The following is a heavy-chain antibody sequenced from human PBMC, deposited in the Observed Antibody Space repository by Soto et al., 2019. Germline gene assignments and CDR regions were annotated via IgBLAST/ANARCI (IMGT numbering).Heavy chain of an antibody. V-gene: IGHV4-39*01. J-gene: IGHJ4*02. CDR2: IYYSGSA. Sequence: PSETLSLTCTVSGGSISSSSYYWGWIRQPPGKGLEWIGSIYYSGSAYYNPSLKSRVTISVDTSKNQFSLKLSSVTAADTAVYYCARHEYSSSSDGFDYWGQGTLVTVSS. CDR1: GGSISSSSYY. D-gene: IGHD6-6*01. CDR3: ARHEYSSSSDGFDY.